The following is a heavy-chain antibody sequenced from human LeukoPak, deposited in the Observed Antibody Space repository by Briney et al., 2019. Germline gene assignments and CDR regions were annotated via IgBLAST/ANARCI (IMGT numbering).Heavy chain of an antibody. CDR2: IYPGDSDT. CDR1: GYIFSTYW. Sequence: GESLKISCQGSGYIFSTYWIGWVRQMPGKGLEWMGIIYPGDSDTRYSPSFQGQVTISTDRSSTAYLEWNSVKASDTATYYCARPGYCSTTRCPGLDVWGQGTTVTVSS. J-gene: IGHJ6*02. V-gene: IGHV5-51*01. D-gene: IGHD2-2*01. CDR3: ARPGYCSTTRCPGLDV.